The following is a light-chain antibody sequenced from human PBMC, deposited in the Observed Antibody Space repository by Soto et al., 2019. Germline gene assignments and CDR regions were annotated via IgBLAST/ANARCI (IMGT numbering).Light chain of an antibody. J-gene: IGLJ3*02. CDR2: EVS. CDR3: FSYTTSSTLV. CDR1: SSDVGGYNY. Sequence: QSALTQPASVSGSPGQSITISCTVTSSDVGGYNYVSWYQQHPAKAPKLMIYEVSNRPSGVSHRFSGSKSGNTASLTISGLQAEDEADSYCFSYTTSSTLVFGGGTKLTVL. V-gene: IGLV2-14*01.